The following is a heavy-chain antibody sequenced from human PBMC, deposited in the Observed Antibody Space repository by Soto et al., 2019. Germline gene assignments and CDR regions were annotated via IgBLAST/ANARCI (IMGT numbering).Heavy chain of an antibody. CDR2: IYHSGST. CDR3: ARLGYPGIAAPDQYYYGMDV. J-gene: IGHJ6*02. CDR1: GGSISSSNW. D-gene: IGHD6-13*01. V-gene: IGHV4-4*02. Sequence: SETLSLTCAVSGGSISSSNWWSWVRQPPGKGLEWIGEIYHSGSTNYNPSLKSRVTISVDKSKNQISLKLSSVTAADTAVYYCARLGYPGIAAPDQYYYGMDVWGQGTTVTVSS.